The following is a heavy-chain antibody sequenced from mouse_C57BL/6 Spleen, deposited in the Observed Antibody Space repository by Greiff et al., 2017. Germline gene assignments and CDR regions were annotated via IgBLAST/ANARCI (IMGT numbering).Heavy chain of an antibody. J-gene: IGHJ4*01. V-gene: IGHV1-55*01. D-gene: IGHD1-1*01. Sequence: VQLQQPGAELVKPGASVKMSCKASGYTFTSYWITWVKQRPGQGLEWIGDIYPGSGSTNYNEKFKSKATLTVDTSSSTAYMQLSSLTSEDSAVYYCARDSYYYGSGAMDYWGQGTSVTVSS. CDR2: IYPGSGST. CDR3: ARDSYYYGSGAMDY. CDR1: GYTFTSYW.